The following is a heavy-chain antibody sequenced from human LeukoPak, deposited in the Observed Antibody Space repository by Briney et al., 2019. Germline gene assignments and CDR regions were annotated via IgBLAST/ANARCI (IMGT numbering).Heavy chain of an antibody. J-gene: IGHJ5*02. CDR2: ISGSGGST. CDR1: GFTFSSYA. V-gene: IGHV3-23*01. Sequence: AGGSLRLSCAASGFTFSSYAMSWVRQAPGKGLEWVSAISGSGGSTYYADSVKGRFTISRDNSKNTLYLQMNSLRAEDTAVYYCAKDLPRDYYGSGSYRHPGWFDPWGQGTLVTVSS. D-gene: IGHD3-10*01. CDR3: AKDLPRDYYGSGSYRHPGWFDP.